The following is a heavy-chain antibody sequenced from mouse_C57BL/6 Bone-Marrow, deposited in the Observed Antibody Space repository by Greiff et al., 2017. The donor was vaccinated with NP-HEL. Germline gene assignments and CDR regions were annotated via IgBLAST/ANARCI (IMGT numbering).Heavy chain of an antibody. J-gene: IGHJ3*01. CDR3: ARHRSNSLFAY. CDR2: ISSGGSYT. CDR1: GFTFSSYG. V-gene: IGHV5-6*01. Sequence: EVKLMESGGDLVKPGGSLKLSCAASGFTFSSYGMSWVRQTPDKRLEWVATISSGGSYTYYPDSVKGRFTISRDNAKNTLYLQMSSLKSEDTAMYYCARHRSNSLFAYWGQGTLVTVSA. D-gene: IGHD2-5*01.